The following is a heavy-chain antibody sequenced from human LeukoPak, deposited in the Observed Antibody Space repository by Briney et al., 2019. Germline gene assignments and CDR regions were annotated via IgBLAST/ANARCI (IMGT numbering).Heavy chain of an antibody. Sequence: PSETLSLTCTVSGGSISSSSYYWGWIRQPPGKGLEWIGSIYYSGRTYYNPSLKSRVTISVDTSKNQFSLKLSSVTAADTAVYYCASPRGLMYYYDSSGYYSNAFDIWGQGTMVTVSS. CDR3: ASPRGLMYYYDSSGYYSNAFDI. V-gene: IGHV4-39*01. D-gene: IGHD3-22*01. J-gene: IGHJ3*02. CDR2: IYYSGRT. CDR1: GGSISSSSYY.